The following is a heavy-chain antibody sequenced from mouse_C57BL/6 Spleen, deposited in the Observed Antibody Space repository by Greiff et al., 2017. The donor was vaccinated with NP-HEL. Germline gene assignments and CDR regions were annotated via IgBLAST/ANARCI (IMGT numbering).Heavy chain of an antibody. CDR2: IYPGDGDT. CDR1: GYAFSSSW. Sequence: VQLQQSGPELVKPGASVKISCKASGYAFSSSWMNWVKQRPGKGLEWIGRIYPGDGDTNYNGKFKGKATLTADKSSSTAYMQRSSLTSEDSAVYFCARPYSNYVGFAYWGQGTLVTVSA. D-gene: IGHD2-5*01. J-gene: IGHJ3*01. V-gene: IGHV1-82*01. CDR3: ARPYSNYVGFAY.